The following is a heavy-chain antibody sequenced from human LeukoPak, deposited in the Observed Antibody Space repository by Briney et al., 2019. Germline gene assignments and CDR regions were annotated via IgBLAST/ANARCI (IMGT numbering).Heavy chain of an antibody. CDR2: IFYSGST. Sequence: PSETLSLTCAVSGGSISSSNWWSWIRQPPGKGLEWFGHIFYSGSTNYKPSLKSRVTISVDRSKNQFSLKLTSVTAADTAVYYCARAGAWQIDPWGQGTLVTVSS. CDR3: ARAGAWQIDP. V-gene: IGHV4-61*05. J-gene: IGHJ5*02. CDR1: GGSISSSNW. D-gene: IGHD3-10*01.